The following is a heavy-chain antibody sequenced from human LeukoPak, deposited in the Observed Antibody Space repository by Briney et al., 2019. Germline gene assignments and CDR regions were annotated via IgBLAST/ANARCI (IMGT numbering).Heavy chain of an antibody. Sequence: SETLSLTCAVYGGSFSGYYWSWIRQPPGKGLEWIGEINHSGSTNYNPSLKSRVTISVDTSKNQFSLKLSSVTAADTAVYYCARGLVGWFGRGYYYMDVWGKGTTVTVSS. D-gene: IGHD3-10*01. CDR2: INHSGST. CDR1: GGSFSGYY. J-gene: IGHJ6*03. CDR3: ARGLVGWFGRGYYYMDV. V-gene: IGHV4-34*01.